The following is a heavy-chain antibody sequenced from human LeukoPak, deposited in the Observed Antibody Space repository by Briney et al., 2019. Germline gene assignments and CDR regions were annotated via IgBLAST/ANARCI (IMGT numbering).Heavy chain of an antibody. CDR3: ATFKAGYDAFDI. CDR1: GFTFSTYS. J-gene: IGHJ3*02. D-gene: IGHD2-15*01. CDR2: ISRSSTI. V-gene: IGHV3-48*01. Sequence: GGSLRLSCVASGFTFSTYSVNWVRQAPGKGLEWVSYISRSSTIYYADSVKGRFTISRDNAKNSLYLQMNSLRAEDTAVYYCATFKAGYDAFDIWGQGTMATVSS.